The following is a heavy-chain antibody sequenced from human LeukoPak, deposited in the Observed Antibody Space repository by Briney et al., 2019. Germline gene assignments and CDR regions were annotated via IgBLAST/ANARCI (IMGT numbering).Heavy chain of an antibody. D-gene: IGHD6-19*01. V-gene: IGHV3-66*01. CDR3: ARGYRYSRGWNYFDY. J-gene: IGHJ4*02. CDR1: GFTVSNNY. CDR2: IYSGGST. Sequence: GGSLRLSCAASGFTVSNNYMSWVRQAPGKGLEWVSVIYSGGSTYYADSVKGRLTISRDNSKNTLYLQMNSLRAEDTAMYYCARGYRYSRGWNYFDYWGQGTLVTVSS.